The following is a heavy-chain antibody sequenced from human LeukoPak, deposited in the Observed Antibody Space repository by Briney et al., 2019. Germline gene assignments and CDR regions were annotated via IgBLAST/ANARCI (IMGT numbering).Heavy chain of an antibody. V-gene: IGHV1-3*01. CDR1: GYTFTSYA. Sequence: ASVKVSCKASGYTFTSYAMHWVRQAPGQRLEWMGWINAGNGNTKYSQKFQGRVTITRDTSASTAYMELRSLRSDDTAVYYCARGGKTGYSSSGRVDWFDPWGQGTLVTVSS. J-gene: IGHJ5*02. CDR2: INAGNGNT. CDR3: ARGGKTGYSSSGRVDWFDP. D-gene: IGHD6-13*01.